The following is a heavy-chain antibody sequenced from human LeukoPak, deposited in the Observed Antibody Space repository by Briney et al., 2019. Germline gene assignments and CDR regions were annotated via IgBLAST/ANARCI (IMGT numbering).Heavy chain of an antibody. J-gene: IGHJ4*02. Sequence: ASVKVSCKTSGYTFTNYGINWVRQAPGQGLEWMGWISAYNGNTNYAQKLQGRVTMTTDTSTSTAYMELRSLRSDDTAVYYCARDKYPDREDSSGWYKFTLTFDYWGQGTLVTVSS. CDR3: ARDKYPDREDSSGWYKFTLTFDY. V-gene: IGHV1-18*01. CDR2: ISAYNGNT. D-gene: IGHD6-19*01. CDR1: GYTFTNYG.